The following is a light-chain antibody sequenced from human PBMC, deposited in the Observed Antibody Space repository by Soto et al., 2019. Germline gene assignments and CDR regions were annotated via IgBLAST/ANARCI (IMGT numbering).Light chain of an antibody. V-gene: IGKV1-9*01. CDR1: QGICSY. Sequence: IQLTQSPSSLSASVGDIVTITCQASQGICSYLAWYQQKPEEAPKLLIYAAYTLKSGVPSSFIGSGSGTDFTLTISSLQPEDFATYYCKQRNSFPLTFGQGTKVEIK. J-gene: IGKJ1*01. CDR2: AAY. CDR3: KQRNSFPLT.